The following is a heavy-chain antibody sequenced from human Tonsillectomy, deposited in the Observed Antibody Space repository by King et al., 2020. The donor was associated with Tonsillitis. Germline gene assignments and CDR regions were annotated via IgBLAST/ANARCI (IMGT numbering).Heavy chain of an antibody. CDR3: AKDRCYYGSGSPSNAFDI. CDR2: IRYDGANK. J-gene: IGHJ3*02. D-gene: IGHD3-10*01. V-gene: IGHV3-30*02. CDR1: GFTFSSYG. Sequence: VQLVESGGGVVQPGGSLRLSCAAPGFTFSSYGMHWVRQAPGKGLEWVSFIRYDGANKYYADSVKGRFTISRDNSKNTLYLQMNSLRPEDTSVYYCAKDRCYYGSGSPSNAFDIWGQGTMVTVSS.